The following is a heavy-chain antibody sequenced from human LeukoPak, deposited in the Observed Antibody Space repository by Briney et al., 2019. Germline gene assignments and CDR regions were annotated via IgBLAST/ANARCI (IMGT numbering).Heavy chain of an antibody. CDR1: GFTLSNAW. J-gene: IGHJ5*02. V-gene: IGHV3-7*01. Sequence: HPGGSLRLSCAASGFTLSNAWMNWVRQAPGKGLEWVATVNEDGTAKFYVDSVKGRFTIFRDNTRSSLDLQMNSLTVEDTAMYYCEAPATAWGQGTLVTVSS. CDR3: EAPATA. CDR2: VNEDGTAK.